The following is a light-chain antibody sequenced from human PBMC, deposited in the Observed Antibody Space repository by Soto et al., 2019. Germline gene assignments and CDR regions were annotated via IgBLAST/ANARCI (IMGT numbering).Light chain of an antibody. CDR2: GNS. CDR1: SSNIGAGYD. CDR3: QSYDSSLSAFYV. J-gene: IGLJ1*01. V-gene: IGLV1-40*01. Sequence: LTQPPSVSGAPGQRVTISCTGSSSNIGAGYDVHWYQQLPGTAPKLLIYGNSNRPSGVPDRFSGSKSGTSASLAITGLQAEDEADYYCQSYDSSLSAFYVFGTGTKVTVL.